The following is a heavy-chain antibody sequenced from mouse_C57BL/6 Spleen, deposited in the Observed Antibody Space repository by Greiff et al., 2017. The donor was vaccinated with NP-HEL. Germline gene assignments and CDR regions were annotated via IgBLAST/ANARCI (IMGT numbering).Heavy chain of an antibody. V-gene: IGHV1-52*01. CDR1: GYTFTSYW. Sequence: QVQLKQPGAELVRPGSSVKLSCKASGYTFTSYWMHWVKQRPIQGLEWIGNIDPSDSETHYNQKFKDKATLTVDKSSSTAYMQLSSLTSEDSAVYYCARQGDDYLYAMDYWGQGTSVTVSS. CDR3: ARQGDDYLYAMDY. D-gene: IGHD2-4*01. J-gene: IGHJ4*01. CDR2: IDPSDSET.